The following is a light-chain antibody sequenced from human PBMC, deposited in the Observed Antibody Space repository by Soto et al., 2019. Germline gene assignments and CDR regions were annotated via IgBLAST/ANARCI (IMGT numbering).Light chain of an antibody. V-gene: IGKV3-20*01. CDR2: GAS. Sequence: EIVLTQSPGTLYLSPGEIAPLSCRASQTVTNTYLAWYQQKSGQAPKFLLYGASNSATGIPDRLSGCGSGTDFTLTISRLEPEDFAVYYCQQYGTLPPTFGGGTKVEI. J-gene: IGKJ4*01. CDR1: QTVTNTY. CDR3: QQYGTLPPT.